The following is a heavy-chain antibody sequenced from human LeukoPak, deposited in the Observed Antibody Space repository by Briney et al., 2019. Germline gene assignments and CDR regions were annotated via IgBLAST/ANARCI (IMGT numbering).Heavy chain of an antibody. CDR3: ARVCEGYYFDY. CDR2: INHSGST. J-gene: IGHJ4*02. Sequence: KSSETLSLTCAVYGGSFSGYYWSWIRQPPGKGLEWIGEINHSGSTNYNPSLKSRVTISVDTSKNQFSLKLSSVTAADTAVYYCARVCEGYYFDYWGQGTLVTVSS. V-gene: IGHV4-34*01. CDR1: GGSFSGYY.